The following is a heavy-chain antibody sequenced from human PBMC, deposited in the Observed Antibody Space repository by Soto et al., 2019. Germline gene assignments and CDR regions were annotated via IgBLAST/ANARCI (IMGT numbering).Heavy chain of an antibody. CDR1: GGSFSGYY. CDR2: INHSGST. Sequence: SETLSLTCAVYGGSFSGYYWSWIRQPPGKGLEWIGEINHSGSTNYNPSLKSRVTISVDTSKNQFSLKLSSVTAADTAVYYCARGQVLKNWFDPWGQGTLVTVSS. J-gene: IGHJ5*02. D-gene: IGHD2-8*01. CDR3: ARGQVLKNWFDP. V-gene: IGHV4-34*01.